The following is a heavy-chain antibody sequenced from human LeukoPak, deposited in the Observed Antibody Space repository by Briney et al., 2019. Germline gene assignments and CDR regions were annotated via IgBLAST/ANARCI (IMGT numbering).Heavy chain of an antibody. CDR1: GFTFSDYG. Sequence: PGGSLRLSCAASGFTFSDYGINWVRQAPGKGLEWVSSISSSSDYIYYADSVKGRFTISRDNAKNSVYLQMNSLRAEDTAVYYCARVYLERLTAGYFDHWGQGTWVTVSP. D-gene: IGHD2-8*01. V-gene: IGHV3-21*01. CDR2: ISSSSDYI. J-gene: IGHJ4*02. CDR3: ARVYLERLTAGYFDH.